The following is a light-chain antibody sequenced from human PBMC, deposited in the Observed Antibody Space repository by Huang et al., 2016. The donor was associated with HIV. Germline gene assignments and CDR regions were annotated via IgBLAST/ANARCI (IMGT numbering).Light chain of an antibody. Sequence: EIVLTQSPATLSLSPGERATLACRASQSVSSYLAWYQQKPGQAPRLLIYDASNRATGSPARFSGSGSGTDFTLTISSLEPEDFAVYYCQRRSNWPPEFTFGPGTKVDIK. J-gene: IGKJ3*01. CDR3: QRRSNWPPEFT. CDR1: QSVSSY. V-gene: IGKV3-11*01. CDR2: DAS.